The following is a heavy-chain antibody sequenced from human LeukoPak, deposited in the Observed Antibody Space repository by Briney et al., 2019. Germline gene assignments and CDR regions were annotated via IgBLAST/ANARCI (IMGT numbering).Heavy chain of an antibody. V-gene: IGHV1-18*01. CDR3: ARVYYDSSGYYVDEYFQH. CDR1: GYTFTSYG. D-gene: IGHD3-22*01. CDR2: ISAYNGNT. Sequence: ASVKVSCKASGYTFTSYGISWVRQAPGQGLEWMGWISAYNGNTNYAQKLQGRVTMTTDTSTSTAYMELRSLRSEDTAVYYCARVYYDSSGYYVDEYFQHWGQGTLVTVSS. J-gene: IGHJ1*01.